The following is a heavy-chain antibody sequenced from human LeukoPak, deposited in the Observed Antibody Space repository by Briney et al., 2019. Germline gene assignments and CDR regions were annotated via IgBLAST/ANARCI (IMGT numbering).Heavy chain of an antibody. CDR1: GGSISSYY. J-gene: IGHJ4*02. Sequence: SETLSLTYTVSGGSISSYYWSWIRQPPGKGLEWIGYIYYSGSTNYNPSLKSRVTISVDTSKNQFSLKLSSVTAADTAVYYCAKDNYYDSSGYHRSLYYFDYWGQGTLVTVSS. CDR3: AKDNYYDSSGYHRSLYYFDY. D-gene: IGHD3-22*01. CDR2: IYYSGST. V-gene: IGHV4-59*12.